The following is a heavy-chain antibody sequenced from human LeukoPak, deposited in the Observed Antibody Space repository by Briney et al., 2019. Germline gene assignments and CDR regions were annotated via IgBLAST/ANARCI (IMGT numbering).Heavy chain of an antibody. D-gene: IGHD5-18*01. J-gene: IGHJ4*02. V-gene: IGHV4-59*08. CDR1: GGSISSFY. Sequence: SETLPLTCTICGGSISSFYWSGIGQPPGKELAGLGYIYYSGSTNYNPSLKTQVTISVDTSKNQFSLKLSSPTAADTAVYYCARHRAGAYSYGFVGYYFDYWGQGTLVTVSS. CDR2: IYYSGST. CDR3: ARHRAGAYSYGFVGYYFDY.